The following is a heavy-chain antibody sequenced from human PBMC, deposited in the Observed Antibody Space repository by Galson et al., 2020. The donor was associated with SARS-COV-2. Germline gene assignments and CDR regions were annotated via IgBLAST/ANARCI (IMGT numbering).Heavy chain of an antibody. J-gene: IGHJ4*02. CDR1: GISISNYA. CDR2: ISYDGRDK. CDR3: ARATFPVAYCGGDCALDY. Sequence: GSLRLSCAAPGISISNYAMYWVRQAPGKGLEWVTVISYDGRDKKYADSVKGRFTISRDTSKNILYLQMNSLRPEDTALYYCARATFPVAYCGGDCALDYWGQGTLVTVFS. D-gene: IGHD2-21*02. V-gene: IGHV3-30*03.